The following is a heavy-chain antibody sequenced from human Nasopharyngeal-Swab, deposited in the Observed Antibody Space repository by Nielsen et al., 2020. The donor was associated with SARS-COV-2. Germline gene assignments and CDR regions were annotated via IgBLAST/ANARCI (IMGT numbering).Heavy chain of an antibody. CDR2: IIPILGIA. CDR3: ASAYCSGGSCYPPYWYGMDV. Sequence: SVKVSCKASRGTFSSYAISWVRQAPGQGLEWMGRIIPILGIANYAQKFQGRVTITADKSTSTAYMELSSLRSEDTAVYYCASAYCSGGSCYPPYWYGMDVWGQGTTVTVSS. D-gene: IGHD2-15*01. J-gene: IGHJ6*02. CDR1: RGTFSSYA. V-gene: IGHV1-69*04.